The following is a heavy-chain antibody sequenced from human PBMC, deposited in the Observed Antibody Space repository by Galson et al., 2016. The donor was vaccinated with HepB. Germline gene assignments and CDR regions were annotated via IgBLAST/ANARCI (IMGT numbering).Heavy chain of an antibody. J-gene: IGHJ5*01. V-gene: IGHV3-11*01. D-gene: IGHD6-19*01. CDR2: ISGDGRTI. CDR1: GFTFSYYY. CDR3: ARMFPLYSSGWYVRGDGWFDS. Sequence: SLRLSCAASGFTFSYYYMSWIRQAPGKGLEWVSYISGDGRTINYADSVKGRFTISRGNAKNSLYLHMNSLTGEDTAVYYCARMFPLYSSGWYVRGDGWFDSWGQGTLLTVSS.